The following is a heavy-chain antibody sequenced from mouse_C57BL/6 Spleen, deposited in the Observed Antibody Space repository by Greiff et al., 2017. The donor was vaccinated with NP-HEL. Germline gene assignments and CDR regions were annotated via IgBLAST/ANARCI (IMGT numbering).Heavy chain of an antibody. CDR2: INPNNGGT. D-gene: IGHD2-3*01. CDR3: AAIYDGYRYYAMDY. CDR1: GYTFTDYN. J-gene: IGHJ4*01. Sequence: EVQVVESGPELVKPGASVKLSCKASGYTFTDYNMHWVKQSHGKSLEWIGYINPNNGGTSYNQKFKGKATLTVNKSSSTAYMELRSLTSEDSAVYYCAAIYDGYRYYAMDYWGQGTSVTVSS. V-gene: IGHV1-22*01.